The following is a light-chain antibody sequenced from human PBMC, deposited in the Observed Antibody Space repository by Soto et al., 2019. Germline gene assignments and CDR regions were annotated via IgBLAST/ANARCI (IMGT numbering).Light chain of an antibody. V-gene: IGKV1-9*01. Sequence: DIQMTQSPSSLSASVGDRFTITCRASQRISTYLNWYQQKPGKAPKFLIYDASNLQSGVPSRFSGSGSGTEFTLTITSLQPEDFATYYCQQLNSFPITFGQGTRLEIK. J-gene: IGKJ5*01. CDR3: QQLNSFPIT. CDR2: DAS. CDR1: QRISTY.